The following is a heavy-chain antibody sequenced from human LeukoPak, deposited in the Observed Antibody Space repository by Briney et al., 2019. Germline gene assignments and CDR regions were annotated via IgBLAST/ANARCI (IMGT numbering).Heavy chain of an antibody. J-gene: IGHJ4*02. CDR3: TRGDYYDSSGYYLLFDY. D-gene: IGHD3-22*01. Sequence: GGSLRLTCTASGFTFGDYGMSWVRQAPGEGLEWLGFSRIKPYGGTTEYAASVKGRFTISRDDSESIAYLQMNSLKTEDTAVYYCTRGDYYDSSGYYLLFDYWGQGTLVTVSS. CDR2: SRIKPYGGTT. V-gene: IGHV3-49*04. CDR1: GFTFGDYG.